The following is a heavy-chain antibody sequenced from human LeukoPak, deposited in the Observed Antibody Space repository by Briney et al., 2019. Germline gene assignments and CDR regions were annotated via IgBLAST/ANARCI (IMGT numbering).Heavy chain of an antibody. D-gene: IGHD3-22*01. Sequence: GGSLRLSCAASGFTFSSYGMHWVRQAPGKGLEWVAVIWYDGSNKYYADSVKGRFTISRDCSKNTLYLQMNSLRAEDTAVYYCARALPDYYDSSGYDPAVYWGQGTLVTVSS. V-gene: IGHV3-33*01. J-gene: IGHJ4*02. CDR3: ARALPDYYDSSGYDPAVY. CDR1: GFTFSSYG. CDR2: IWYDGSNK.